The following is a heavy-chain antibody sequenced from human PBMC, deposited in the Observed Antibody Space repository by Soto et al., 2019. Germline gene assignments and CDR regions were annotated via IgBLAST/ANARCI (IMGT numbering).Heavy chain of an antibody. V-gene: IGHV4-4*02. CDR3: AREPDYCDYGIDYTDV. D-gene: IGHD4-17*01. J-gene: IGHJ6*03. CDR2: IYHSGST. CDR1: SGSISSSNW. Sequence: QVQLQESGPGLVKPSGTLSLTCAVSSGSISSSNWWSWVRQPPGEGLEWIGEIYHSGSTNYNPSLKIRATISVDKSKDQFSPKLSSLPAADTAVYYCAREPDYCDYGIDYTDVWGKGTTVTLSS.